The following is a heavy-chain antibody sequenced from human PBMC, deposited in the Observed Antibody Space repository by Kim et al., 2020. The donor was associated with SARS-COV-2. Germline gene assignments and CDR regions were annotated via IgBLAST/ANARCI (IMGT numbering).Heavy chain of an antibody. CDR1: GGSFSGYY. V-gene: IGHV4-34*01. D-gene: IGHD6-13*01. J-gene: IGHJ6*03. Sequence: SETLSLTCAVYGGSFSGYYWIWIRQPPGKGLEWIGEINHSGSTNYNPSLKSRVTISVDTSKNQFSLKLSSVTAADTAVYYCARGVGSSRVFSARHFYYYYMDVWGKGTTVTVSS. CDR2: INHSGST. CDR3: ARGVGSSRVFSARHFYYYYMDV.